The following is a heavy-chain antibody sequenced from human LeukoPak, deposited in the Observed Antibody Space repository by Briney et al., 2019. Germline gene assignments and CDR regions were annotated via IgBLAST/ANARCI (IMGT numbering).Heavy chain of an antibody. V-gene: IGHV4-34*01. D-gene: IGHD4-17*01. J-gene: IGHJ4*02. Sequence: SETLSLTCAVYGGSFSGYYWSWIRQPPGKGLEWIGEINHSGSTNYNPSLKSRVTISVDTSKNQFSLKLSSVTAADTAVYYCARLAYGDSLNYWGQGTLVTVSS. CDR3: ARLAYGDSLNY. CDR1: GGSFSGYY. CDR2: INHSGST.